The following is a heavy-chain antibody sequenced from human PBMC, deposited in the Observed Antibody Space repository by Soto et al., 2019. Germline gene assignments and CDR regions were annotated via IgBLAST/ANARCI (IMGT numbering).Heavy chain of an antibody. D-gene: IGHD4-17*01. V-gene: IGHV4-59*12. CDR3: ARGSTTTSLWWFDP. CDR2: IYHSGST. J-gene: IGHJ5*02. Sequence: SETLSLTCTVSGGSISSYYWSWIRQPPGKGLEWIGLIYHSGSTYYNPSLKSRVTISVDGSKNHFSLKLSSVTAADTAVYYCARGSTTTSLWWFDPWGQGTLVTVSS. CDR1: GGSISSYY.